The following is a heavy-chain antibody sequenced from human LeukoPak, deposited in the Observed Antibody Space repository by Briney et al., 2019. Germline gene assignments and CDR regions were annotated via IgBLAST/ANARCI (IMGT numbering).Heavy chain of an antibody. CDR3: ARGHSSGWRISTRPLHY. Sequence: PGGPLRLSCAASGFTFSSYWMSWVRQAPGKGLEWVANIKQDGTEKYFVDSVKGRFTISRDNAKNSLYLQMNSLRAEDTAVYYCARGHSSGWRISTRPLHYWGQGTLVTVSS. CDR1: GFTFSSYW. D-gene: IGHD6-19*01. V-gene: IGHV3-7*01. J-gene: IGHJ4*02. CDR2: IKQDGTEK.